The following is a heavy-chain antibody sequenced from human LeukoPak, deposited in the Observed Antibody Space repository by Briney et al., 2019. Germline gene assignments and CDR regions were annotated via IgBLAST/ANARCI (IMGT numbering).Heavy chain of an antibody. CDR3: AKAPPDSYYYYYGTDV. D-gene: IGHD5-18*01. CDR1: GFTFSGYA. V-gene: IGHV3-23*01. Sequence: PGGSLRLSCAASGFTFSGYAMTWVRQAPGKGLEWVSAISGRGGSTYYADSVKGRFTISRDNSKNTLYLQMNSLRAEDTAVYYCAKAPPDSYYYYYGTDVWGQGTTVTVSS. CDR2: ISGRGGST. J-gene: IGHJ6*02.